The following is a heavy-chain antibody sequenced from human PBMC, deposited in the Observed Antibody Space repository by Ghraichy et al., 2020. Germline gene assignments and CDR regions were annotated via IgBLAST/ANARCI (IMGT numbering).Heavy chain of an antibody. V-gene: IGHV3-21*01. CDR2: ISSSSYI. D-gene: IGHD6-19*01. Sequence: GGSLRLSCAASGFTFSSYSMNWVRQAPGKGLEWVSSISSSSYIYYADSVKGRFTISRDNAKNSLYLQMNSLRAEDTAVYYCASLGGIAVAGTKGNVDYWGQGTLVTVSS. CDR1: GFTFSSYS. CDR3: ASLGGIAVAGTKGNVDY. J-gene: IGHJ4*02.